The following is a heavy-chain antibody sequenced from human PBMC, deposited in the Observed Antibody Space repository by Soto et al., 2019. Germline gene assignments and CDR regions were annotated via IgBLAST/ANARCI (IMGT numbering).Heavy chain of an antibody. D-gene: IGHD5-12*01. J-gene: IGHJ6*03. Sequence: QVQLQESGPGLVKPSETLSLTCTVSGGSISPYYWSWIRKPPGRGREGLGNIFYGGTTNYNPSPKSRLTISVDTSKNQFSLKLSSVTAADTAEYYCARHSSGVYDQHYYYFMDVWGKGTTVTVSS. V-gene: IGHV4-59*08. CDR2: IFYGGTT. CDR3: ARHSSGVYDQHYYYFMDV. CDR1: GGSISPYY.